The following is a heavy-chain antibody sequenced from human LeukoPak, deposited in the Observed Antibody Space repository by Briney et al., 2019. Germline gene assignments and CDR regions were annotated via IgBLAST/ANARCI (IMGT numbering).Heavy chain of an antibody. J-gene: IGHJ4*02. D-gene: IGHD6-13*01. CDR2: INHSGST. CDR3: ARGSVGAAPYTY. V-gene: IGHV4-34*01. Sequence: SETLSLTCAVYGGSFSGYYWSWIRQPPGKGLEWIGEINHSGSTNYNPSLKSRVTISVDASKNQFSLNLSSVTAADTAVYYCARGSVGAAPYTYWGQGTQVTVSS. CDR1: GGSFSGYY.